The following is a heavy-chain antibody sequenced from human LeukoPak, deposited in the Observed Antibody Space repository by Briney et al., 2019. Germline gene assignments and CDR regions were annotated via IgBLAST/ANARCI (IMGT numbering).Heavy chain of an antibody. J-gene: IGHJ3*02. CDR1: GYSFTSYW. Sequence: GESLKLSCKGSGYSFTSYWIGWVRQMPGKGLEWMGIIYPGDSDTRYSPSFQGQVTISADKSISTAYLQWSSLKASDTAMYYCARQADTMIVVVSAFDIWGQGTMVTVSS. V-gene: IGHV5-51*01. CDR3: ARQADTMIVVVSAFDI. CDR2: IYPGDSDT. D-gene: IGHD3-22*01.